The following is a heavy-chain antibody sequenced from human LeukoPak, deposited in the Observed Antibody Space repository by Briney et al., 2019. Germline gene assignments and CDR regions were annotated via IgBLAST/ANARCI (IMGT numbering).Heavy chain of an antibody. CDR3: ARVKYYYDSSGYFRFYFDY. V-gene: IGHV3-11*01. CDR1: GFTFSDYY. J-gene: IGHJ4*02. CDR2: ISSSGSTI. Sequence: GGSLRLSCAASGFTFSDYYMSWIRQAPGKGLEGVSYISSSGSTIYYADAVKGRFTISRDNAKNSLYLQMNSLRAEDTAVYYCARVKYYYDSSGYFRFYFDYWGQGTLVPVSS. D-gene: IGHD3-22*01.